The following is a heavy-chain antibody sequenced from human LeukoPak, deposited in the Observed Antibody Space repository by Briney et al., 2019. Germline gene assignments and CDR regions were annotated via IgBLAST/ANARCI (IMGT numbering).Heavy chain of an antibody. CDR2: ISYDGSNK. D-gene: IGHD3-16*02. J-gene: IGHJ4*02. V-gene: IGHV3-30*18. CDR3: AKGMITFGGVIGIFDY. Sequence: GGSLRLSCAASGFTFSSYGMHWVRQAPGKGLEWVAVISYDGSNKYYADSVKGRFTISRDNSKNTLYLQMNSLRAEDTAVYYCAKGMITFGGVIGIFDYWSQGTLVTVSP. CDR1: GFTFSSYG.